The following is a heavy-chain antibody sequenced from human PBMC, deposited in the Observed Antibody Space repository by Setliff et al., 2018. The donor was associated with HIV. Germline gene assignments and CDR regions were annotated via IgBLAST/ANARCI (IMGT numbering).Heavy chain of an antibody. D-gene: IGHD3-9*01. V-gene: IGHV3-15*01. CDR2: IKSKTNGETT. CDR1: GFTFYNAW. Sequence: PGGSLRLSCAASGFTFYNAWMTWVRQAPGKGLEWVGRIKSKTNGETTDYAAPVKGRFTISRDDSKSSAYLLVNSLKTEDTAVYYCSRVHSPLYYDILTGYLDYWGQGTLVTVSS. CDR3: SRVHSPLYYDILTGYLDY. J-gene: IGHJ4*02.